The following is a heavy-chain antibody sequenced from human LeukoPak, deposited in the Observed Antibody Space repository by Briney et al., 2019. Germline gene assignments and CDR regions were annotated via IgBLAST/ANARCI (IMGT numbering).Heavy chain of an antibody. CDR1: GGSISSSSYY. J-gene: IGHJ5*02. CDR3: ARLADGHKNSPWFDP. CDR2: IYYSGST. Sequence: ETLSLTCTVSGGSISSSSYYWGWIRQPPGKGLGGLGSIYYSGSTYYNPSLKSRVTISVDTSKNQFSLKLGSVTAADTAVYYCARLADGHKNSPWFDPWGQGTLVTVSS. D-gene: IGHD5-24*01. V-gene: IGHV4-39*01.